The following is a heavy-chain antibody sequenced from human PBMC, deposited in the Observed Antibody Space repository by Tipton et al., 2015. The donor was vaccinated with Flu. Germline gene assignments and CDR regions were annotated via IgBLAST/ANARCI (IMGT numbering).Heavy chain of an antibody. J-gene: IGHJ4*02. CDR2: IYHSGNT. CDR3: ARGVGF. CDR1: GYSISTGYQ. V-gene: IGHV4-38-2*02. D-gene: IGHD2-15*01. Sequence: TLSLTCSVSGYSISTGYQWSWIRQSPGKGLEWIGNIYHSGNTNYNPSLKSRVAISVDTSKNQFSLNLSSVTAADTAVYYCARGVGFWGQGTLVTVSS.